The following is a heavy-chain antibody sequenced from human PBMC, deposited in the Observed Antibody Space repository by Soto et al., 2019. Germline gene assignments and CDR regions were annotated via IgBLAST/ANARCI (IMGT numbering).Heavy chain of an antibody. CDR1: GFTFSTDW. Sequence: PGGSLRLSCAASGFTFSTDWMHWVRQVPGKGLVWVSHIDNDGISTTYADSVKGRFTISSDNAKNSLYLQMNSLRAEDTAVYYCARDPFRDTAIVPYWGQGTLVTVSS. D-gene: IGHD5-18*01. CDR2: IDNDGIST. V-gene: IGHV3-74*01. CDR3: ARDPFRDTAIVPY. J-gene: IGHJ4*02.